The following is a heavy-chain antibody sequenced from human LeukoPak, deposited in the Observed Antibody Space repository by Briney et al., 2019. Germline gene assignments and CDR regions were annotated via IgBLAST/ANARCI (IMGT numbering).Heavy chain of an antibody. D-gene: IGHD3-22*01. J-gene: IGHJ4*02. CDR1: GFNFNNYW. Sequence: PGGSLRLSCAASGFNFNNYWMSWLRQAPGKGLEWVANIKDDGSEEYYVDSVKGRFTIVRDNAYNSLYLQMNSLRVEDTAVYYCARDAYDSSGYLFDYWGQGTLVTVSS. V-gene: IGHV3-7*01. CDR3: ARDAYDSSGYLFDY. CDR2: IKDDGSEE.